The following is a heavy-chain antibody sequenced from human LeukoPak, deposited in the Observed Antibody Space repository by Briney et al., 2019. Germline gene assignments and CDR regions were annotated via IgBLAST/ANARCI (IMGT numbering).Heavy chain of an antibody. CDR3: ARTMVRARDINWFDP. CDR2: ISYDGSNK. V-gene: IGHV3-30*04. D-gene: IGHD3-10*01. Sequence: GGSLRLSWAASGFTFSSYAMRWVRQAPGKGLEWVAVISYDGSNKYYADSVKGRSTISRDNSKNTLYLQMNSLRAEDTAVYYCARTMVRARDINWFDPWGQGTLVTVSS. CDR1: GFTFSSYA. J-gene: IGHJ5*02.